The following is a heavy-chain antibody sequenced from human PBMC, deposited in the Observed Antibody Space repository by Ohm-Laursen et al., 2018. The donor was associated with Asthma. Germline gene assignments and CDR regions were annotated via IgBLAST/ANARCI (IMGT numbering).Heavy chain of an antibody. D-gene: IGHD3-10*01. CDR1: GGTFSNYV. V-gene: IGHV1-69*01. CDR2: IIPILRTA. Sequence: SSVKVSCKASGGTFSNYVITWLRQAPGQGLEWMGGIIPILRTANYAQKFQGRVTITADESTSTAYMELSSLRSEDTAVYYCARGGDYYYGSGSKHNWFDPWGQGTLVTVSS. J-gene: IGHJ5*02. CDR3: ARGGDYYYGSGSKHNWFDP.